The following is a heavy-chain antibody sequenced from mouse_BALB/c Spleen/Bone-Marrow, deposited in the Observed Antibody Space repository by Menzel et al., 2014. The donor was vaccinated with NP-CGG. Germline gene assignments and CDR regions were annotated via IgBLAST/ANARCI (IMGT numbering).Heavy chain of an antibody. CDR2: FYPGSGST. D-gene: IGHD2-14*01. J-gene: IGHJ2*01. V-gene: IGHV1S22*01. CDR1: GYTFTSYW. Sequence: LQQSGSELVRPGASVKLSCKASGYTFTSYWMHWVKQRPGQGLEWIGNFYPGSGSTNYDEKFKRKATLTVDTSSSTAYMQLSSLTSEDSAVYYCTRYRYDADYFDYWGQGTTLTVS. CDR3: TRYRYDADYFDY.